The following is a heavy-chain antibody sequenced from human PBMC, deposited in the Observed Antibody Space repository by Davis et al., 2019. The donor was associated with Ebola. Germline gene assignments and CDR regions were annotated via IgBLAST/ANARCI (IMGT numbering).Heavy chain of an antibody. CDR3: ARAQFPTTSDH. CDR1: GYTFTGYY. J-gene: IGHJ4*02. Sequence: ASVKVSCKASGYTFTGYYMHWVRQAPGQGLEWMGRINPHNGNTNYAQNVQGRVTMTTDTSTSTAYMEVGSLKSDDTAVYYCARAQFPTTSDHWGQGTLVTVSS. D-gene: IGHD1-1*01. CDR2: INPHNGNT. V-gene: IGHV1-18*04.